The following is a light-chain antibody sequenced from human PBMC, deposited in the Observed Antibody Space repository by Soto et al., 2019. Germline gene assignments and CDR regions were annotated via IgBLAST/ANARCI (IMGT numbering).Light chain of an antibody. V-gene: IGKV3-15*01. Sequence: EIVMTQSPATLSVSPGERATLSCRASQSVGTHLAWYQQKPGQAPRLLIYPASGRATGIPARFTGTGSGAEFTLTISSLQSEDFAIYYCQQYYTWPPTFGQGTRVEIK. CDR2: PAS. CDR3: QQYYTWPPT. CDR1: QSVGTH. J-gene: IGKJ1*01.